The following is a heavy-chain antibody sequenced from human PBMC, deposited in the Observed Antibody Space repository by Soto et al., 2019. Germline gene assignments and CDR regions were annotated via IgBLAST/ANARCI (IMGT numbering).Heavy chain of an antibody. D-gene: IGHD3-16*01. Sequence: LRLSCAASGFTFSSYGMHWVRHAPGKGLEWVAFIWHDGGNKFYAESVKGRFTISRDNSKNTLYLQMTSLSAEDTAMYYCARDGDVNTGFGKDYWGQGTLVTVSS. CDR1: GFTFSSYG. CDR3: ARDGDVNTGFGKDY. J-gene: IGHJ4*02. CDR2: IWHDGGNK. V-gene: IGHV3-33*01.